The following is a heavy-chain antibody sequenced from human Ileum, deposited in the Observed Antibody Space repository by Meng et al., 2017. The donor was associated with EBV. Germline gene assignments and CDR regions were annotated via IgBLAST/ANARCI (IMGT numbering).Heavy chain of an antibody. J-gene: IGHJ4*02. CDR2: IVTGGRTT. Sequence: PLVESGGGLVQPWGSLRRSCAASGFTFINSWMDWLRQAPGKWLVWVLHIVTGGRTTNYAGSVKGRFTISSDNAKNTLSLQMNSLRVEDTAVYYCVRGGLGPWYWGQGTLVTASS. CDR1: GFTFINSW. CDR3: VRGGLGPWY. V-gene: IGHV3-74*01. D-gene: IGHD3/OR15-3a*01.